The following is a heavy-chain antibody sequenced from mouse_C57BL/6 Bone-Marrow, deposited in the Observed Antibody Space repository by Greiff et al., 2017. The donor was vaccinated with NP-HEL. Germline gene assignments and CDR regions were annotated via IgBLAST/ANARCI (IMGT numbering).Heavy chain of an antibody. CDR2: IHPSDSDT. CDR1: GYTFTSYW. Sequence: QVQLQQPGAELVKPGASVKVSCKASGYTFTSYWMHWVKQRPGQGLEWIGRIHPSDSDTNSNQKFKGKATLTVDQSSSTAYMQLSSLTSEDSAVYYCAMGGPFAYWGQGTLVTVSA. J-gene: IGHJ3*01. V-gene: IGHV1-74*01. CDR3: AMGGPFAY.